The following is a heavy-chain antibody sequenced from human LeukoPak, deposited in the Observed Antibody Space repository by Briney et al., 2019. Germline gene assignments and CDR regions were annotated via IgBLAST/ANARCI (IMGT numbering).Heavy chain of an antibody. CDR1: GGSISSGGYY. D-gene: IGHD3-22*01. CDR2: IYYSGST. CDR3: ARGKTRYYETDN. J-gene: IGHJ4*02. V-gene: IGHV4-31*03. Sequence: SQTLSLTCTVSGGSISSGGYYWSWIRQHPGKGLEWIGYIYYSGSTYYNPSLKSRGTISVDTSKNQFTLKQSSVTAADTAVYYCARGKTRYYETDNWGQGNLVTVSS.